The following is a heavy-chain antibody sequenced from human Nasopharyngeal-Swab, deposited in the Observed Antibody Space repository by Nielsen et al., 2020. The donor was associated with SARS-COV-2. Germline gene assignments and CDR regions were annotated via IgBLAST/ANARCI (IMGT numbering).Heavy chain of an antibody. J-gene: IGHJ5*02. Sequence: SETLSLTCTVSGGSISSYYWSWIRQPPGKGLEWIGEINHSGSTNYNPSLKSRVTMSVDTSKNQFSLKLSSVTAADTAVYYCASQPGTANNGANWFDPWGQGTLVTVSS. V-gene: IGHV4-34*01. CDR2: INHSGST. D-gene: IGHD1/OR15-1a*01. CDR1: GGSISSYY. CDR3: ASQPGTANNGANWFDP.